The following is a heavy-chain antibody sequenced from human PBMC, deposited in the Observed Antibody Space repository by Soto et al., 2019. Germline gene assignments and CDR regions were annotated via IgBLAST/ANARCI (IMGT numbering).Heavy chain of an antibody. D-gene: IGHD6-6*01. CDR2: TYYRGNT. CDR3: ARLEGLATSSYYFDF. Sequence: QLQESGPGLVKPSETLSLTCSVSGDSINRDKYYWGWIRKPPGKGLEWIGRTYYRGNTYDNPSLRTRVTIYLDKSKSQFSLRLNSVTAADSAVYFCARLEGLATSSYYFDFWGPGAQVTVSS. J-gene: IGHJ4*02. CDR1: GDSINRDKYY. V-gene: IGHV4-39*01.